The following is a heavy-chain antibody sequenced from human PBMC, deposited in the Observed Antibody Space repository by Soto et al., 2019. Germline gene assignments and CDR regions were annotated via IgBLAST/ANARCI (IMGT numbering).Heavy chain of an antibody. CDR1: GFSLTATGEG. Sequence: QITLEESGPTLVKPTQTLRLTCTFSGFSLTATGEGVAWIRQPPGKPLESLALVYWDDDRYSPSLRSRLTITKDTSKNQLVLTMANMDPVDTATYYCVRYPRAYWGIDYWGQGVLVTVSS. CDR3: VRYPRAYWGIDY. D-gene: IGHD2-8*02. V-gene: IGHV2-5*02. CDR2: VYWDDD. J-gene: IGHJ4*02.